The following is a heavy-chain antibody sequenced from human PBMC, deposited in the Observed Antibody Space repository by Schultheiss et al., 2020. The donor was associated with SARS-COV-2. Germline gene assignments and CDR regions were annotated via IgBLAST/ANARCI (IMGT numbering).Heavy chain of an antibody. CDR3: ARVLRGAHDY. D-gene: IGHD3-10*01. J-gene: IGHJ4*02. V-gene: IGHV3-23*01. CDR2: ISGSGGST. CDR1: GFTFSNHA. Sequence: GGSLRLSCAASGFTFSNHAMSWVRQAPGKGLEWVSAISGSGGSTYYADSVKGRFTISRDNAKNSLYLQMNSLRAEDTAVYYCARVLRGAHDYWGQGTLVTV.